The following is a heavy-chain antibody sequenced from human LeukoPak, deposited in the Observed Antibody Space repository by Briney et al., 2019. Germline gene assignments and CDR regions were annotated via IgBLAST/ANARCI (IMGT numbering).Heavy chain of an antibody. D-gene: IGHD4-17*01. CDR2: IDYSRTT. Sequence: SETLSLTRTVSGGSLSSSSHNWGWIRHPPGKGLEWIGTIDYSRTTYYNPSLKGRVTISVDTSKDQLSLKVSSVTAADTAVYYCVRGTSVTSDDHWGQGTLVSVSS. CDR3: VRGTSVTSDDH. CDR1: GGSLSSSSHN. V-gene: IGHV4-39*01. J-gene: IGHJ4*02.